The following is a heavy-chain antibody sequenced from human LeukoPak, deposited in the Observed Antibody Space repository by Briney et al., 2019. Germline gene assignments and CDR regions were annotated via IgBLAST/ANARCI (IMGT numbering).Heavy chain of an antibody. CDR1: GFTFSHYP. Sequence: GGSLRLSCGASGFTFSHYPIHWVRQVPGKGLQWVAVVPYEGIHTYYADSVKGRFTISRDNSKKMVFLQMSSLRADDTALYYCVRDRFTDTYFDSFDVWGQGAMVIVSS. CDR2: VPYEGIHT. D-gene: IGHD3-16*02. V-gene: IGHV3-30-3*01. J-gene: IGHJ3*01. CDR3: VRDRFTDTYFDSFDV.